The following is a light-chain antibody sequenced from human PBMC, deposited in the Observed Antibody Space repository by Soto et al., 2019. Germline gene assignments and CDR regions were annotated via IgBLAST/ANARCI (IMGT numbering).Light chain of an antibody. V-gene: IGKV3-11*01. CDR3: KQRQNWPWT. CDR2: DTS. J-gene: IGKJ1*01. CDR1: QSVSSY. Sequence: EIVLTQSPATLSLSPGERATLSCRASQSVSSYLAWYQQKPGQAPRLLIYDTSNRATGIPARFSGSGSGTDFTLTISSLEPEAFAVYYCKQRQNWPWTFGQGTKVEIK.